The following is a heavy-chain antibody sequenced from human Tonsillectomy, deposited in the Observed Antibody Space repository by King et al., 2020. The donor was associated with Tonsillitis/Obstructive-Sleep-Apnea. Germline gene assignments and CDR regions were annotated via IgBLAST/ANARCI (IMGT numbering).Heavy chain of an antibody. J-gene: IGHJ4*01. V-gene: IGHV3-49*04. CDR1: GFTFGDYA. CDR3: TRAGPHTDY. Sequence: VQLVESGGGLVQPGRSLRLSCTASGFTFGDYAMSWVRQAPGKGLEWVGFIRSKAYGGTTEYAASVKGRFTISRDDSKSIAYLQMNSLKAEDTAVYYCTRAGPHTDYWGQRTLVTVSS. CDR2: IRSKAYGGTT.